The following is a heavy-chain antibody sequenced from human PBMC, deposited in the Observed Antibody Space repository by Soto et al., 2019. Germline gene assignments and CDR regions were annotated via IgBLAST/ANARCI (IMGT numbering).Heavy chain of an antibody. V-gene: IGHV3-30-3*01. J-gene: IGHJ6*02. CDR3: ARETYYDFWSGPYYGMDV. CDR1: GFTFSSYA. Sequence: QVQLVESGGGVVQPGRSLRLSCAASGFTFSSYAMHWVRQAPGKGLEWVAVISYDGSNKYYADSVKGRFTISRDNSKNTLYPQMNSLRAEDTAVSYCARETYYDFWSGPYYGMDVWGQGTTVTVSS. CDR2: ISYDGSNK. D-gene: IGHD3-3*01.